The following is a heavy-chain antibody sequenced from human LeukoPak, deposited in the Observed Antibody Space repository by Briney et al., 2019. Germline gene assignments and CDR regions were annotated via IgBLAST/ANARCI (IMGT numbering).Heavy chain of an antibody. J-gene: IGHJ4*02. Sequence: QPGGSLRLSCAASGFTFSRYGLHWVRQAPGKGLEWVAFIRDDGSTRYYADSVKGRFTVSRDNSKNTLYQQMDSLRTEDTAIYYCAKVPHSWGLFDSWGQGTLVTVSS. CDR2: IRDDGSTR. CDR3: AKVPHSWGLFDS. CDR1: GFTFSRYG. V-gene: IGHV3-30*02. D-gene: IGHD3-16*01.